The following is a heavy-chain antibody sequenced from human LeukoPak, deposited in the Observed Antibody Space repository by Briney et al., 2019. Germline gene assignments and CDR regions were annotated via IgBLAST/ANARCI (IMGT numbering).Heavy chain of an antibody. D-gene: IGHD2-15*01. V-gene: IGHV4-34*01. Sequence: SETLSLTCAVYGGSFSGYYWSWIRQPPGKGLEWIGGINHSGSTNYNPSLKSRVTISVDTSKNQFSLKLSSVTAADTAVYYCARVRCGGSCHFDYWGQGTLVTVSS. CDR3: ARVRCGGSCHFDY. J-gene: IGHJ4*02. CDR2: INHSGST. CDR1: GGSFSGYY.